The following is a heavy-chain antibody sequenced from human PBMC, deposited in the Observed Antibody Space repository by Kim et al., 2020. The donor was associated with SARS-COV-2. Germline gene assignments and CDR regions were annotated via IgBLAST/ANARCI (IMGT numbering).Heavy chain of an antibody. V-gene: IGHV1-18*01. J-gene: IGHJ4*02. Sequence: ASVKVSCKASGYTFSSYRIIWVRQAPGQGLEWMGWISAYNGNTNYAQKFQGRVTMTTDTSTSTAYMELRSLISDDTAVYYCARDDCRSTSCYAQWGQGTLVNVS. CDR2: ISAYNGNT. D-gene: IGHD2-2*01. CDR1: GYTFSSYR. CDR3: ARDDCRSTSCYAQ.